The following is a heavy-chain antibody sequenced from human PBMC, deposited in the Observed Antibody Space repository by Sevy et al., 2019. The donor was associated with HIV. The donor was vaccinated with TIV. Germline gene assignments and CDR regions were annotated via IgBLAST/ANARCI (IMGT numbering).Heavy chain of an antibody. CDR1: GFTFSSYA. Sequence: GGSLRLSCAASGFTFSSYAMSWVRQAPGKGLEWVSSISGPGGTTYYADSVKGRFTVSRDNSKNTLYLQMNSLRGDDSAFYYCAKGDEPATDYGDYVPNAFDIWGQGTMVTVSS. V-gene: IGHV3-23*01. CDR2: ISGPGGTT. CDR3: AKGDEPATDYGDYVPNAFDI. J-gene: IGHJ3*02. D-gene: IGHD4-17*01.